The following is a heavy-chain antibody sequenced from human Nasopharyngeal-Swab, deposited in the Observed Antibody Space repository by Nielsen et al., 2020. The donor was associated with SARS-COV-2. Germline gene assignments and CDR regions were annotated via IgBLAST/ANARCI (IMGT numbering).Heavy chain of an antibody. CDR3: AGLWYSGSYYVY. D-gene: IGHD1-26*01. CDR1: GGSISSSNW. J-gene: IGHJ4*02. CDR2: ISHSGNT. Sequence: SETLSLTCAVSGGSISSSNWWSCVRQPPGKGLEWIGEISHSGNTNYNPSLKSRVSISVDKSKNQFSLRLNSVTAADTAVYYCAGLWYSGSYYVYWGQGTLVTVSS. V-gene: IGHV4-4*02.